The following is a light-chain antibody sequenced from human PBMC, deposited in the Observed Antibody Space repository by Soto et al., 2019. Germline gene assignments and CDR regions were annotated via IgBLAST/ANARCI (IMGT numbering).Light chain of an antibody. J-gene: IGKJ1*01. CDR2: GAS. Sequence: EIVLTQSPGTLSLSPGERATLSCMASQSVTDSFLAWYQQKPGQAPRLLIYGASSRATGIPDRFSGSGSGTDFTLTISRLEPEDFAVYYCHQYGTSTWTFGQGTKVEIK. CDR1: QSVTDSF. V-gene: IGKV3-20*01. CDR3: HQYGTSTWT.